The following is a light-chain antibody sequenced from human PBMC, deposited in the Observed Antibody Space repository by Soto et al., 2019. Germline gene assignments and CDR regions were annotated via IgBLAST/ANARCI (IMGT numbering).Light chain of an antibody. J-gene: IGKJ5*01. V-gene: IGKV2-28*01. CDR2: LGS. Sequence: DIVVTQSPLSLPVTPGEPASISCRSSQSLLHSNGYNSLDWYLQKPGQSPQLLIYLGSNRASGVPDRFSGSGSGTHFTLKISRVEAEDVGVYYCMQGTHWPITFGQGTRLEIK. CDR1: QSLLHSNGYNS. CDR3: MQGTHWPIT.